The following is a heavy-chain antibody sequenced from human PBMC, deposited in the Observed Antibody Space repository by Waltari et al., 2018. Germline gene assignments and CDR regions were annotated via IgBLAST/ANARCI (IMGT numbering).Heavy chain of an antibody. V-gene: IGHV3-48*03. CDR1: GFTFRNYE. Sequence: EVQLVESGGGLVQPGGSLRLLCAASGFTFRNYEMNWVRQAPGKGLGWVSYISSGASTIFYADSGKGRFTISRDNAKNSVYLQMNSLRADDTAIYYCARGEGGANEYWGQGTLVTVSS. D-gene: IGHD1-26*01. CDR2: ISSGASTI. CDR3: ARGEGGANEY. J-gene: IGHJ4*02.